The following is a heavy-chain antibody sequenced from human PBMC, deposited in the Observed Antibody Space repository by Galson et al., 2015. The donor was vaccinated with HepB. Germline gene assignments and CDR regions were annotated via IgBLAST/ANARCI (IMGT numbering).Heavy chain of an antibody. CDR3: ASEWELSYFDY. CDR2: ISGSSSSTI. V-gene: IGHV3-48*02. D-gene: IGHD1-26*01. Sequence: SLRLSCAASGFTFSSYSMNWVRQAPGKGLEWVSYISGSSSSTIYYADSVKGRFTISRDNAKNSLYLQMNSLRDEDTAVYYCASEWELSYFDYWGQGTLVTVSS. CDR1: GFTFSSYS. J-gene: IGHJ4*02.